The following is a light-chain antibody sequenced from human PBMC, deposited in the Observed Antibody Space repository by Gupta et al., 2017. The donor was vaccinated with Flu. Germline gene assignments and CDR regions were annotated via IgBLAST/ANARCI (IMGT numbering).Light chain of an antibody. V-gene: IGKV1-9*01. CDR2: TAS. Sequence: DIQLTQSPSFLSASVGDRVTIPCRASQDFGSDLAWYQQNTVKAPKLLIYTASILESGVPSRFSGSKSGTEFTLTISSLQPEDFASYYCQQLNSFPLTFGGGTKVEIK. J-gene: IGKJ4*01. CDR1: QDFGSD. CDR3: QQLNSFPLT.